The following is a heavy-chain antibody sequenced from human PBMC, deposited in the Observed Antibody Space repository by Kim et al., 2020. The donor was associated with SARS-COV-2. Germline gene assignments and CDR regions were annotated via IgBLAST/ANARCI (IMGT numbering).Heavy chain of an antibody. D-gene: IGHD2-8*01. V-gene: IGHV3-23*01. Sequence: GTPHYATSVKGRFTISRDNSKNTLYLQMNSLRAEDTAVYYCAATRRVFTPWGQGTLVTVSS. CDR3: AATRRVFTP. CDR2: GTP. J-gene: IGHJ5*02.